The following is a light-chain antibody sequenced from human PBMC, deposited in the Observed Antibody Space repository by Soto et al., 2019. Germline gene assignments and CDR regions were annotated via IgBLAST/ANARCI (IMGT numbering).Light chain of an antibody. CDR3: QQLNSYS. CDR2: AAS. CDR1: HGVTNY. Sequence: DIQLTQSPSFLSASVGDRVTITCRASHGVTNYLAWYQQKPGKAPKLLIYAASTLQSGVPSRFSGSGSGTEFTLTISSLHPEDFTTYYCQQLNSYSFGGGTKVEMK. V-gene: IGKV1-9*01. J-gene: IGKJ4*01.